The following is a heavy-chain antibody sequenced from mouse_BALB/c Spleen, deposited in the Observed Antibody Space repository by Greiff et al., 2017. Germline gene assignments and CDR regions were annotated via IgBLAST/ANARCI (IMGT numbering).Heavy chain of an antibody. CDR2: ISSGGGST. CDR3: ARQYGSSYAMDY. J-gene: IGHJ4*01. V-gene: IGHV5-12-1*01. Sequence: EVQLKESGGGLVKPGGSLKLSCAASGFAFSSYDMSWVRQTPEKRLEWVAYISSGGGSTYYPDTVKGRFTISRDNAKNTLYLQMSSLKSEDTAMYYCARQYGSSYAMDYWGQGTSVTVSS. D-gene: IGHD1-1*01. CDR1: GFAFSSYD.